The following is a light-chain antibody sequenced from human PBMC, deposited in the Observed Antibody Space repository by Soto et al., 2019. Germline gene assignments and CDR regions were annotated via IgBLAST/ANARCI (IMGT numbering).Light chain of an antibody. J-gene: IGKJ1*01. CDR2: GAS. CDR1: QSVSGA. Sequence: EIVMTQSPATVSVYPGERATLSCRASQSVSGALAWYQQNPGQAPRLLIYGASTRAAGFPARFSGSGSGTDFTLTISCLQSEDFAVYYGHHYANGAWTYDEGTRVDIK. CDR3: HHYANGAWT. V-gene: IGKV3-15*01.